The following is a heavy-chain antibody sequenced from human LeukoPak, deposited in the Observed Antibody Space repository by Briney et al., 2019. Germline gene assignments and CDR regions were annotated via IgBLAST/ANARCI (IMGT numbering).Heavy chain of an antibody. J-gene: IGHJ3*02. D-gene: IGHD6-13*01. CDR1: GFTFSNYW. V-gene: IGHV3-7*04. CDR3: ARGQSAAGTRGAFDI. Sequence: PGGSLRLSCTASGFTFSNYWVSWVRQAPGKGLEWVANIKQDGSEQYYVDSVEGRFTISRDNAKNSLFLQMNSLRAEDTAVYYCARGQSAAGTRGAFDIWGQGTMVTVSS. CDR2: IKQDGSEQ.